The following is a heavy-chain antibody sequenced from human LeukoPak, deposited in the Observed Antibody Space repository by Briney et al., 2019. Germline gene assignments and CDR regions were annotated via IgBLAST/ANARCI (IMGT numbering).Heavy chain of an antibody. J-gene: IGHJ4*02. CDR2: INPDSGGT. CDR3: AKDRWRDGSSSFDN. CDR1: GYTFTGYY. D-gene: IGHD6-6*01. V-gene: IGHV1-2*02. Sequence: ASVKVSCKASGYTFTGYYVHWVRQAPGQGLEWLGWINPDSGGTTSAQKFQGRVIMTRDTSISTAYMELTSLRSDDTAVYYCAKDRWRDGSSSFDNWGQGTLVTVSS.